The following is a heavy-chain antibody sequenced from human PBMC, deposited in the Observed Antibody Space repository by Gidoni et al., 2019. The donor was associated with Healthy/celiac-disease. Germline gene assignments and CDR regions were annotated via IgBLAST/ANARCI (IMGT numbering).Heavy chain of an antibody. J-gene: IGHJ6*02. Sequence: GLEWVAVISYDGSNKYYADSVKGRFTISRDNSKNTLYLQMNSLRAEDTAVYYCAKDDRGDTEFLDPYYYYYGMDVWGQGTTVTVSS. CDR2: ISYDGSNK. D-gene: IGHD3-3*01. CDR3: AKDDRGDTEFLDPYYYYYGMDV. V-gene: IGHV3-30*18.